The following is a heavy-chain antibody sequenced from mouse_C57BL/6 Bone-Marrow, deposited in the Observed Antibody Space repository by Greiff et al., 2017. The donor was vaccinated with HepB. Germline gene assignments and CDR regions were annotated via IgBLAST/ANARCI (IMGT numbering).Heavy chain of an antibody. CDR3: ARGGGYDWYFDV. CDR2: ISYDGSN. CDR1: GYSITSGYY. V-gene: IGHV3-6*01. Sequence: EVQLVESGPGLVKPSQSLSLTCSVTGYSITSGYYWNWIRQFPGNKLEWMGYISYDGSNNYNPSLKNRISITRDTSKNQFFLKLNSVTTEDTATYYCARGGGYDWYFDVWGTGTTVTVSS. J-gene: IGHJ1*03.